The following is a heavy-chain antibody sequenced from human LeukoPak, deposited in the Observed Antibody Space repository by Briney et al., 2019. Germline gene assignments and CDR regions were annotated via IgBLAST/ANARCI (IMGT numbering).Heavy chain of an antibody. CDR1: GGSFSGYY. D-gene: IGHD3-22*01. Sequence: SETLSLTCAVYGGSFSGYYWSWIRQPPGKGLEWIGEINHSGSTYYNPSLKSRVTISVDTSKNQFSLKLSSVTAADTAVYYCARGPDYYDSSGYYQYFDYWGQGTLVTVSS. CDR2: INHSGST. J-gene: IGHJ4*02. V-gene: IGHV4-34*01. CDR3: ARGPDYYDSSGYYQYFDY.